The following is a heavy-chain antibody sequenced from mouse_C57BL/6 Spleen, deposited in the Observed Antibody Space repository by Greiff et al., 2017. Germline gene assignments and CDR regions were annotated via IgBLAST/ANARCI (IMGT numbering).Heavy chain of an antibody. Sequence: QVQLQQPGAELVKPGASVKMSCKASGYTFTSYWITWVKQRPGQGLEWIGDIYPGSGSTIYNEKFKSKATLTVDTSSSTAYMQLSSLTSEDSAVXYCAREGGDYAMDYWGQGTSVTVSS. J-gene: IGHJ4*01. CDR1: GYTFTSYW. D-gene: IGHD1-1*02. V-gene: IGHV1-55*01. CDR2: IYPGSGST. CDR3: AREGGDYAMDY.